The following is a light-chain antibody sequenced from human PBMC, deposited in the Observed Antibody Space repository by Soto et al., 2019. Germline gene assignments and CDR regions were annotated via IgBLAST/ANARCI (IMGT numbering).Light chain of an antibody. Sequence: QAVVTQEPSLTVSPGGTVTLTSGSSTGAVTSGHYPYWFQQKPGQAPRTLIYDTSNKHSWTPARFSGSLLGGKAALTPSGAQPEDEAEYYCLLSYSGASNYVFGTGTKVTVL. V-gene: IGLV7-46*01. CDR2: DTS. CDR1: TGAVTSGHY. CDR3: LLSYSGASNYV. J-gene: IGLJ1*01.